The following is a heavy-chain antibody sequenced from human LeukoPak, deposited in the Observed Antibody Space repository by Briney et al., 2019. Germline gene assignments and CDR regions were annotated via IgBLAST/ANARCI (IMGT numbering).Heavy chain of an antibody. D-gene: IGHD7-27*01. J-gene: IGHJ4*02. CDR1: GGSISSYY. CDR3: ARDLTGEAGY. V-gene: IGHV4-59*01. Sequence: SETLSLTCTVSGGSISSYYWSWIRQPPGKGLEWIGYIYYSGSTDYNPSLKSRVTISVDTSKNQFSLKLSSVTAADTAVYYCARDLTGEAGYWGQGTLVTVSS. CDR2: IYYSGST.